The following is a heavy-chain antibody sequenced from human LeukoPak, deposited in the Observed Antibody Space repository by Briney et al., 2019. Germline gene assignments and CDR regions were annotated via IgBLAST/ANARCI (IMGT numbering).Heavy chain of an antibody. CDR3: ARVSGYSYGHLDY. Sequence: SETLSLTCTVSGGSISSYYWSSIRQPPGKGLEWIGYIYYSGSTNYNPSLKSRVTISVDTSKNQFSLKLSSVTAADTAVYYCARVSGYSYGHLDYWGQGTLVTVSS. V-gene: IGHV4-59*01. J-gene: IGHJ4*02. D-gene: IGHD5-18*01. CDR1: GGSISSYY. CDR2: IYYSGST.